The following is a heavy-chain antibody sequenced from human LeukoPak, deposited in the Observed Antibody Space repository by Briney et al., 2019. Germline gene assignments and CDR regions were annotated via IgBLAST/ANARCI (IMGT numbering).Heavy chain of an antibody. D-gene: IGHD3-3*01. CDR3: ASPDDFWSGYYTELDY. CDR2: ISYDGSNK. V-gene: IGHV3-30-3*01. Sequence: GGSLRLSCAASGFTFSSYAMHWVRRAPGKGLEWVAVISYDGSNKYYADSVKGRFTISRDNSKNTLYLQMNSLRAEDTAVYYCASPDDFWSGYYTELDYWGQGTLVTVSS. CDR1: GFTFSSYA. J-gene: IGHJ4*02.